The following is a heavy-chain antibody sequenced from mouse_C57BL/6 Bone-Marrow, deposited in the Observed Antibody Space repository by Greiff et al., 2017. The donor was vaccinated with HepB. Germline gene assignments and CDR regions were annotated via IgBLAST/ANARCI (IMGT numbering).Heavy chain of an antibody. CDR2: INYDGSST. CDR3: ARDLDYVDY. V-gene: IGHV5-16*01. Sequence: EVHLVESEGGLVQPGSSMKLSCTASGFTFSDYSMAWVRQVPEKGLEWVANINYDGSSTYYLDSLKSRFIISRDNAKNILYLQRSSLKSEDTATYYCARDLDYVDYWGQGTTLTVSS. CDR1: GFTFSDYS. J-gene: IGHJ2*01.